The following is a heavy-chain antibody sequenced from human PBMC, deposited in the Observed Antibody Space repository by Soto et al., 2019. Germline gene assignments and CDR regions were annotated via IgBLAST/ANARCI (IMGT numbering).Heavy chain of an antibody. J-gene: IGHJ5*02. Sequence: GASVKVSCKASGGTFSSYAISWVRQAPGQGLEWMGGIIPILGTANYAQKFQGRVTITADESTSTAYMELSSLRSEDTAVYYCARMAQNWFDPWGQGTLVTVSS. CDR3: ARMAQNWFDP. CDR1: GGTFSSYA. CDR2: IIPILGTA. V-gene: IGHV1-69*13.